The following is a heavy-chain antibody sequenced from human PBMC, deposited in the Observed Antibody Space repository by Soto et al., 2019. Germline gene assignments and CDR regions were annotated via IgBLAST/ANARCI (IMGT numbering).Heavy chain of an antibody. CDR3: ATLDRRGQFDY. CDR2: IGAYNGET. V-gene: IGHV1-18*01. CDR1: GYTFTSYG. Sequence: GASVKVSCKASGYTFTSYGISWVRQAPGQGLEWMGWIGAYNGETIYAQKFQGRVTMTEDTSTDTAYMELSSLRSEDTAVYYCATLDRRGQFDYWGQGTLVTVSS. D-gene: IGHD3-10*01. J-gene: IGHJ4*02.